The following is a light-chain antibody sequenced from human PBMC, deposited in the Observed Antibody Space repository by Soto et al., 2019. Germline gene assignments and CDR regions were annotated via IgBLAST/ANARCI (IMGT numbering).Light chain of an antibody. V-gene: IGLV2-14*01. CDR1: SSDVGGYIF. Sequence: QSALTQPASVSGSPGQSITISCTGTSSDVGGYIFVSWYQQHPSKAPKLIIYEVSNRPSGVSNRFSGSKSGNTASLTISGLQSEDEADYYCSSYTRGSTYVFGSGTKVTVL. CDR3: SSYTRGSTYV. CDR2: EVS. J-gene: IGLJ1*01.